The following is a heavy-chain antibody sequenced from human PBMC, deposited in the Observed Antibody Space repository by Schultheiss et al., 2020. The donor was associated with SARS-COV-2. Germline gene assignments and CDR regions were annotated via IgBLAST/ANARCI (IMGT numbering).Heavy chain of an antibody. Sequence: GGSLRLSCAASGFTFSSYEMNWVRQAPGKGLEWVSYISSSGSTIYYADSVKGRFTISRDNAKNSLYLQMNSLRAEDTAVYYCAREGLAKGPFDHWGQGTLVTVSS. V-gene: IGHV3-48*03. D-gene: IGHD5-12*01. CDR1: GFTFSSYE. CDR2: ISSSGSTI. J-gene: IGHJ5*02. CDR3: AREGLAKGPFDH.